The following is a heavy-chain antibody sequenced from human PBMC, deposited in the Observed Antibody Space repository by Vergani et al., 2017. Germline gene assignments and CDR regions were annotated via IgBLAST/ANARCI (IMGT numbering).Heavy chain of an antibody. CDR3: ARVYHEVAAYYWFDP. V-gene: IGHV1-46*01. D-gene: IGHD2-15*01. CDR1: GYTFTSYY. J-gene: IGHJ5*02. CDR2: INPSGGST. Sequence: QVQLVQSGAEVKKPGASVKVSCKASGYTFTSYYMHWVRQAPGQGLEWMGIINPSGGSTSYAQKFQGRVTMTRDTSTSTVYMELSSLRSEDTAVYYCARVYHEVAAYYWFDPWGQGTLVTVSS.